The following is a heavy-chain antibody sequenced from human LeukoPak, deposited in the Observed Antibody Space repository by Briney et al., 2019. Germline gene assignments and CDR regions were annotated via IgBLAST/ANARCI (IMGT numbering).Heavy chain of an antibody. Sequence: GGSLRLSCAASGFTFSSYGMNWVRQAPGKGLEWVAVIWYDGSSKYYADPVKGRFTISRDNSKNMLYLQMNSLRVEDTAVYYCARDYPPGPADAFDIRGQGTMVTVSS. CDR3: ARDYPPGPADAFDI. J-gene: IGHJ3*02. CDR1: GFTFSSYG. V-gene: IGHV3-33*01. D-gene: IGHD3-16*02. CDR2: IWYDGSSK.